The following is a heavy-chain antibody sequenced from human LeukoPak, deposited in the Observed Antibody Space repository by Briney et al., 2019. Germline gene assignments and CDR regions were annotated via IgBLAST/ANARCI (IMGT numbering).Heavy chain of an antibody. V-gene: IGHV4-4*07. CDR2: IYTSGST. Sequence: PSETLSLTCTVSGGSISSYYWSWLRQPAGRGVEWIGRIYTSGSTNYNPSLKSRVTISVDKSKNQFSLNLSSVTAADTALSYCATQRDCAGDCYGRGYYYYTDVWGKGKTVTVSS. D-gene: IGHD2-21*02. CDR1: GGSISSYY. CDR3: ATQRDCAGDCYGRGYYYYTDV. J-gene: IGHJ6*03.